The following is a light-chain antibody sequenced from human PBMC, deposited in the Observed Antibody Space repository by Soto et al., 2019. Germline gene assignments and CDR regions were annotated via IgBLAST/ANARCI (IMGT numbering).Light chain of an antibody. J-gene: IGKJ1*01. Sequence: IHLTQSPPSLSASVGDRVTITCRASQAISSYLAWYQQKPGRAPKLLIYAASTLQSGVPSRFSGSRSGTDFTLTISSLQPEDFATYYCLLDFSYFWAFGQGTKVDI. CDR1: QAISSY. CDR2: AAS. CDR3: LLDFSYFWA. V-gene: IGKV1-6*01.